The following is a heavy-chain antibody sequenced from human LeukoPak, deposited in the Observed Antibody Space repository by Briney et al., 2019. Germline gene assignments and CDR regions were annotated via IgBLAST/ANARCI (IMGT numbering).Heavy chain of an antibody. J-gene: IGHJ4*02. CDR3: AKSSGSYLDY. Sequence: GGSLRLSCRASGFSFTTYSMNWVRQAPGKGLEWVSVIRAEGHRTYYADSVKGRFTISRDNSKNTLYLQMNSLTAEDTAVYYCAKSSGSYLDYWGQGTLVTVSS. CDR2: IRAEGHRT. CDR1: GFSFTTYS. V-gene: IGHV3-23*01. D-gene: IGHD1-26*01.